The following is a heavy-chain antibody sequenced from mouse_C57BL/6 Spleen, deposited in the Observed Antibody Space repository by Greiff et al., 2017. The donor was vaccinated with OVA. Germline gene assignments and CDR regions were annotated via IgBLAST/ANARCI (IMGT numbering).Heavy chain of an antibody. Sequence: EVKLQESGPGLVKPSQSLSLTCSVTGYSITSGYYWNWIRQFPGNKLEWMGYISYDGSNNYNPSLKNRISITRDTSKNQFFLKLNSVTTEDTATYYCARDWIYDGYYEAYWGQGTLVTVSA. CDR3: ARDWIYDGYYEAY. D-gene: IGHD2-3*01. CDR2: ISYDGSN. V-gene: IGHV3-6*01. J-gene: IGHJ3*01. CDR1: GYSITSGYY.